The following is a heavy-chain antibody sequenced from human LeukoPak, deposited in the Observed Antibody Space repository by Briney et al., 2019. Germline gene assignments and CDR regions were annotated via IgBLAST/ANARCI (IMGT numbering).Heavy chain of an antibody. V-gene: IGHV1-69*13. CDR2: IIPIFGTA. Sequence: GSSVTVSCQASGGTFSSYAISWVRQAPGQGLEWMGGIIPIFGTANYAQKFQGRVTITADESTSTAYMELSSLRSEDTAVYYCARSWLRAFDIWGQGTMVTVSS. D-gene: IGHD5-12*01. CDR1: GGTFSSYA. CDR3: ARSWLRAFDI. J-gene: IGHJ3*02.